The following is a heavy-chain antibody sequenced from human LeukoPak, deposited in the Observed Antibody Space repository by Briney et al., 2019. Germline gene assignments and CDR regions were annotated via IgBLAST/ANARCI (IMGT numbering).Heavy chain of an antibody. CDR1: RFTFSNYN. D-gene: IGHD3-9*01. V-gene: IGHV3-21*01. CDR3: ARDLTGMDV. CDR2: ISSSSRYI. Sequence: AGGSLRLPCAASRFTFSNYNMNWVRQAPGKGLEWVSSISSSSRYIYYADSVKGRFTISRDNAKNSLFLQMNSLRAEDTAVYYCARDLTGMDVWGQGTTVTVSS. J-gene: IGHJ6*02.